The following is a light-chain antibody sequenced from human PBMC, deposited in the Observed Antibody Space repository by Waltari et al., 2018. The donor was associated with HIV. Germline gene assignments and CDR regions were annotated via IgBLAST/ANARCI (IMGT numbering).Light chain of an antibody. CDR2: DDT. J-gene: IGLJ3*02. CDR1: NIGRKR. CDR3: QVWDSSHYHRGV. Sequence: SYVLTQPPSVSVAPGQTARVSCVGNNIGRKRVQWYQQGPGQAPILVVYDDTERPSGIPERISGSNSGNTATLTISRVEAGDEADYYCQVWDSSHYHRGVFGGGTNLTVL. V-gene: IGLV3-21*02.